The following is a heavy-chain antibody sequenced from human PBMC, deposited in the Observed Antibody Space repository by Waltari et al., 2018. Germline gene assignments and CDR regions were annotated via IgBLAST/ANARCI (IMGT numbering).Heavy chain of an antibody. CDR1: GDKFSTYW. Sequence: EVRLVQSGAEVKKPGESLKISCKGSGDKFSTYWIGWVAQKHGKGLEWMGIIYLGDSETRYSPSFRGQVTMSADKSITTAYLQWSSLKASDTAMYYCARREHDYDYVGGSYRRVIDTFDIWGQGTRVTVSS. D-gene: IGHD3-16*02. J-gene: IGHJ3*02. V-gene: IGHV5-51*03. CDR2: IYLGDSET. CDR3: ARREHDYDYVGGSYRRVIDTFDI.